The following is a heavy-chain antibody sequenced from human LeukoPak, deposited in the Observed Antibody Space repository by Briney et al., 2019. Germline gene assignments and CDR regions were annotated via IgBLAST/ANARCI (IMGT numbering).Heavy chain of an antibody. CDR3: AKERVTTTTFDY. Sequence: GGSLRLSCAASGFTFSTYAMSWVRQAPGKGLEWVSLISGSGGSTYSADSVKGRFTISRDNGKNTLSLQMNSLRAEDTALHYCAKERVTTTTFDYWGRGTLVTVSS. CDR1: GFTFSTYA. J-gene: IGHJ4*02. D-gene: IGHD4-11*01. V-gene: IGHV3-23*01. CDR2: ISGSGGST.